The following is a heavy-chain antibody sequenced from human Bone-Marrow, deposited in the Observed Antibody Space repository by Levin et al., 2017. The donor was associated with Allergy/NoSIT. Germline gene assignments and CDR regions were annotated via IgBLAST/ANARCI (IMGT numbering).Heavy chain of an antibody. CDR3: ARLSGITMTTYYFDY. J-gene: IGHJ4*02. CDR2: IYYRGSA. D-gene: IGHD3-22*01. CDR1: GGSISSSKYY. Sequence: SETLSLTCTVSGGSISSSKYYWAWIRQPPGKGLEWIASIYYRGSASYNPSLQSRVTISVDTSRNQFSLNLRSVTAADTAVYYCARLSGITMTTYYFDYWGQGSLVTVSS. V-gene: IGHV4-39*07.